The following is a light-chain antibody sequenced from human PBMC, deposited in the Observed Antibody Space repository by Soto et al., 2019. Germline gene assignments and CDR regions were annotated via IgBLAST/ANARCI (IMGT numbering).Light chain of an antibody. V-gene: IGLV2-14*03. CDR2: DVN. CDR3: TLRTTSTTMI. J-gene: IGLJ2*01. Sequence: QSALTQPASVSGSPEQSITISCTGTSSDIGAYNFVSWYQQHPGGAPKLMLYDVNIRPSGVSNRFSGSKSGNTASLTISGLQAEDEADYYCTLRTTSTTMIFGGGTKVTVL. CDR1: SSDIGAYNF.